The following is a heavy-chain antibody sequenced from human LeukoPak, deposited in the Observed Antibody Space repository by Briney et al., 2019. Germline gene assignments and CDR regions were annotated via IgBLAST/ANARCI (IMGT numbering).Heavy chain of an antibody. CDR2: ISSDGTST. CDR1: GFTFSSYW. V-gene: IGHV3-74*01. CDR3: TRVHYGDYVDY. J-gene: IGHJ4*02. Sequence: GGSLRLYCAASGFTFSSYWMHWVRQAPGKGLVWVSRISSDGTSTSYADSVKGRFTISRDNAKNTLYLQMNSLRAEDTAVYHCTRVHYGDYVDYWGQGTLVTVSS. D-gene: IGHD4-17*01.